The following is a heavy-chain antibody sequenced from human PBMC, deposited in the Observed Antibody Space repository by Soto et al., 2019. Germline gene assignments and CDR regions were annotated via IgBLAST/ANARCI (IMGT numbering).Heavy chain of an antibody. D-gene: IGHD3-10*01. Sequence: SETLSLTCTVSGGSISSYYWSWIRQPPGKGLEWIGYIYYSGSTNYNPSLKSRVTISVDTSKNQFSLKLGSVTAADTAVYYCARVDQAMVRGVTLYYFDYWGQGTLVTVSS. CDR2: IYYSGST. CDR3: ARVDQAMVRGVTLYYFDY. V-gene: IGHV4-59*01. CDR1: GGSISSYY. J-gene: IGHJ4*02.